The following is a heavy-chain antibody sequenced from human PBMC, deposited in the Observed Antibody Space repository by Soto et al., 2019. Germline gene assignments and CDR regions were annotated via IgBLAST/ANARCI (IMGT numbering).Heavy chain of an antibody. CDR2: ISSSSSYI. Sequence: PGGSLRLSCAASGFTFSSYSMNWVRQAPGKGLEWVSSISSSSSYIYYADSVKGRFTISRDNAKNSLYLQMNSLRAEDTAVYYCARDLFGSSSWDYYYYGMDVWGQGTTVTVSS. J-gene: IGHJ6*02. CDR1: GFTFSSYS. D-gene: IGHD6-13*01. CDR3: ARDLFGSSSWDYYYYGMDV. V-gene: IGHV3-21*01.